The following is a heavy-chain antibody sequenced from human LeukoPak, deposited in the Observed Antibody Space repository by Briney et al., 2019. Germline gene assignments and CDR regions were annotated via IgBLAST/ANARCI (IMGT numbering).Heavy chain of an antibody. V-gene: IGHV4-39*01. CDR3: ARRAGYFDY. CDR2: IYYSGRT. CDR1: GGSISSSSYY. J-gene: IGHJ4*02. Sequence: SETLSLTCTVSGGSISSSSYYWGWIRQPPGKGLEWIGSIYYSGRTYYNPSLKSRITISVDTSKNQFSLRLSSVTAADTAVYYCARRAGYFDYWGQGTLVTVSS.